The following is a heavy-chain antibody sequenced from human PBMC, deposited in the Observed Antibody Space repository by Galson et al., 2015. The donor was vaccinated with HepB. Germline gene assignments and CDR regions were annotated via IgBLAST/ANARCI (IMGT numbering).Heavy chain of an antibody. CDR1: GFTFSSYT. CDR3: ARGRGYDKSFDY. Sequence: SLRLSCAASGFTFSSYTMNWVRQAPGKGLESVSYISSTGTTMYYADSAKGRFTISRDNAQNSLYLQMNSLRDEDTAVYYCARGRGYDKSFDYWGQGTLVTVSS. CDR2: ISSTGTTM. V-gene: IGHV3-48*02. D-gene: IGHD5-12*01. J-gene: IGHJ4*02.